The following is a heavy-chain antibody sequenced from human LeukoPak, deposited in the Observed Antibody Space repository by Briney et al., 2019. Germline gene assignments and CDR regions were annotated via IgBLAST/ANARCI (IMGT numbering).Heavy chain of an antibody. D-gene: IGHD3-10*01. CDR1: GFTFNSYA. J-gene: IGHJ5*02. CDR2: ISSSSSYI. Sequence: GGSLRLSCAASGFTFNSYAMSWVRQAPGKGLEWVSSISSSSSYIYYADSVKGRFTISRDNAKNSLYLQMNSLRAEDTAVYYCATADAMVRGVINWFDPWGQGTLVTVSS. V-gene: IGHV3-21*01. CDR3: ATADAMVRGVINWFDP.